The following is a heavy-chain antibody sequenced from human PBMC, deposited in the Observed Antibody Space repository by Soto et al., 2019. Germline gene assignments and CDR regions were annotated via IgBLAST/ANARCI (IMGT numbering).Heavy chain of an antibody. CDR1: GFTFSSYA. CDR3: ARGLFYDSSGSPGDFDY. CDR2: ISYDGSNN. Sequence: QVQLVESGGGVVQPGRSLRLSCAASGFTFSSYAMHWVRQAPGKGLEWVAVISYDGSNNYYADSVKGRFTISRDTSKNTLYLQMNSLRAEYTAVYYCARGLFYDSSGSPGDFDYWGQGTVVSVSS. J-gene: IGHJ4*02. D-gene: IGHD3-22*01. V-gene: IGHV3-30-3*01.